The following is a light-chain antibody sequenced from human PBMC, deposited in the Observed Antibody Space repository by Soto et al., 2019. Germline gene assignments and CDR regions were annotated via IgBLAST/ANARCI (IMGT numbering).Light chain of an antibody. CDR1: QSVSSN. V-gene: IGKV3-15*01. CDR3: QQYNNWPSLT. J-gene: IGKJ4*01. Sequence: EIVMTQSPAPLSVSPGERATLSCRASQSVSSNLAWYQQKPGQAPRLLIYGASTMATGIPARFSGSGSGTEFTLTISSLQSEDFAVDYCQQYNNWPSLTFGGGTKVEIK. CDR2: GAS.